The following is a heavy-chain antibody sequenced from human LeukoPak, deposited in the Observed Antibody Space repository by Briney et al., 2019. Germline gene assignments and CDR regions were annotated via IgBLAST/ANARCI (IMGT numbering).Heavy chain of an antibody. D-gene: IGHD2-2*01. Sequence: GGSLRLSCAASGFTFSIHDMYWIRQSPGKGLECVSVISRGGISYYADSVKGRFTISRDNSKNTLYLQMNSLRAEDTAVYYCAKARSTSQNWFDPWGQGTLVTVSS. CDR1: GFTFSIHD. CDR3: AKARSTSQNWFDP. J-gene: IGHJ5*02. CDR2: ISRGGIS. V-gene: IGHV3-23*01.